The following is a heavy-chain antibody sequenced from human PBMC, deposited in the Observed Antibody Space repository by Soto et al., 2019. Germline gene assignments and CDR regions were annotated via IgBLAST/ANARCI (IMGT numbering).Heavy chain of an antibody. Sequence: GGSLRLSCAASGFTFSSYEMNWVRQAPGKGLEWVSYISSSGSTIYYADSVKGRFTISRDNAKNSLYLQMNSLRAEDTAVYYCARGDYYDSSGYSSYYYYYGMDVWGQETTVTVSS. J-gene: IGHJ6*02. CDR2: ISSSGSTI. CDR1: GFTFSSYE. D-gene: IGHD3-22*01. V-gene: IGHV3-48*03. CDR3: ARGDYYDSSGYSSYYYYYGMDV.